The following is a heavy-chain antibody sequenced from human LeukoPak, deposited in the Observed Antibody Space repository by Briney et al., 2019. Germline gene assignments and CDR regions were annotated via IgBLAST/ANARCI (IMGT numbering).Heavy chain of an antibody. CDR3: ARGITIFGVVTAFFDY. CDR2: IYTSGST. CDR1: GGSISSGSYY. J-gene: IGHJ4*02. V-gene: IGHV4-61*02. Sequence: PSETLSLTCTVSGGSISSGSYYWRWIRQPAGKGLEWIVRIYTSGSTNYNPSLKSRVTISVDTSKNQFSLKLSSVTAADTAVYYCARGITIFGVVTAFFDYWGQGTLVTVSS. D-gene: IGHD3-3*01.